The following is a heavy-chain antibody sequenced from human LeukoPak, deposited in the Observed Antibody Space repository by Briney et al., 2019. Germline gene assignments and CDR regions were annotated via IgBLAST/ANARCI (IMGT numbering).Heavy chain of an antibody. CDR1: GFPFSSYA. CDR3: VRGYSFGPYGMDV. CDR2: ISDSGGST. J-gene: IGHJ6*02. D-gene: IGHD2-15*01. V-gene: IGHV3-64D*09. Sequence: GGSLRFSCSASGFPFSSYAMHWVRQAPGKGLEYVSAISDSGGSTYYADSVKGRFTISRDNSKNTLYLQMSSPRAEDTAVYFCVRGYSFGPYGMDVWGQGTTVTVSS.